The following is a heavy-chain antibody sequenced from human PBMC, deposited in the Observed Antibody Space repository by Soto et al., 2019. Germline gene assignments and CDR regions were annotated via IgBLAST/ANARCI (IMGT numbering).Heavy chain of an antibody. CDR3: ARARGYCSGGSCYPPYYYYYGMDV. J-gene: IGHJ6*02. Sequence: ETLSLTCAVYGGSFSGYYWSWIRQPPGKGLEWIGEINHSGSTNYNPSLKSRVTISVDTSKNQFSLKLSSVTAADTAVYYCARARGYCSGGSCYPPYYYYYGMDVWGQGTTVTVSS. V-gene: IGHV4-34*01. D-gene: IGHD2-15*01. CDR1: GGSFSGYY. CDR2: INHSGST.